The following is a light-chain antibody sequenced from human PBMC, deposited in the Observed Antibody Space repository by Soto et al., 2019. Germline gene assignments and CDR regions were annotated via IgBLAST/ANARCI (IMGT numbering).Light chain of an antibody. CDR2: GAS. Sequence: EIVMTQSPATLSVSPGERATLSCRASQSVSSNLAWYQQKPGQAPRLLIYGASTRAPGIPARFSGSGSGTEFTLTISSLQSEDFAVYYCQQYNNWPFTFGPGTQVDIK. CDR1: QSVSSN. J-gene: IGKJ3*01. CDR3: QQYNNWPFT. V-gene: IGKV3-15*01.